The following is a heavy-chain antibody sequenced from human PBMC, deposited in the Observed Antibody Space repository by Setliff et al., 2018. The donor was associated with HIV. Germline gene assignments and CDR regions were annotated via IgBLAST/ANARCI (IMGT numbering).Heavy chain of an antibody. CDR1: GCSFTTYW. CDR3: ASLQPDAVDV. CDR2: IHPGDSET. J-gene: IGHJ6*02. V-gene: IGHV5-51*01. Sequence: GESLKISCKGSGCSFTTYWIGWVRQMPGKGLEWMGIIHPGDSETRYSPSFQGQVIISADKSISTAYLQWSSLKASDTAMYYCASLQPDAVDVWGQGTTVTVSS.